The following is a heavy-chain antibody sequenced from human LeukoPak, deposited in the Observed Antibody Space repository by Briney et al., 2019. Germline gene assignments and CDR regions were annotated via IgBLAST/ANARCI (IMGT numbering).Heavy chain of an antibody. V-gene: IGHV4-59*01. CDR2: IHYTGST. Sequence: SETLSLTCTVSGGSISSNYWSWIRQPPGKGLEYIGYIHYTGSTNYNPSLKSRVTISVDTSKNQFSLKLSSVTAADTAVYYCARDQVVVVPAALDSYYYYYVMDVWGQGTTVTVSS. D-gene: IGHD2-2*01. J-gene: IGHJ6*02. CDR3: ARDQVVVVPAALDSYYYYYVMDV. CDR1: GGSISSNY.